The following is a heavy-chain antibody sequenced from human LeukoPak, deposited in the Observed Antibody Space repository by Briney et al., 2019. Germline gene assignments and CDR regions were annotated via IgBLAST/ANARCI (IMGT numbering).Heavy chain of an antibody. V-gene: IGHV3-23*01. D-gene: IGHD5-18*01. CDR3: AKGRTAMGTLDY. CDR1: GFTFSSYA. CDR2: ISGSGSST. J-gene: IGHJ4*02. Sequence: GGSLRLSCAASGFTFSSYAMGWVRQAPGKGLEWVSGISGSGSSTYYADSVKGRFTIPRDNSKNTLFLQMNSLRAEDTAVYYCAKGRTAMGTLDYWGQGTLVTVSS.